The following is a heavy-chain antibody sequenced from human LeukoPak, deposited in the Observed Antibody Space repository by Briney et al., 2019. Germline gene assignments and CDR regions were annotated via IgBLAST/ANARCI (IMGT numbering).Heavy chain of an antibody. D-gene: IGHD3-10*01. CDR1: GCTFTSYG. J-gene: IGHJ4*02. CDR2: ISAYNGNT. V-gene: IGHV1-18*01. CDR3: ARGHSHTYYGSGSLCDY. Sequence: ASVKVSCKASGCTFTSYGISWVRQAPGQGLEWMGWISAYNGNTNYAQKLQGRVTMTTDTSTSTAYMELRSLRSDDTAVYYRARGHSHTYYGSGSLCDYWGQGTLVTVSS.